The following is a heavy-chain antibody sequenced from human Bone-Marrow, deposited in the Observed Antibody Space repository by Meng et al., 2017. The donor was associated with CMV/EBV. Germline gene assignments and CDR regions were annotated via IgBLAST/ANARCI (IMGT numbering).Heavy chain of an antibody. D-gene: IGHD6-6*01. V-gene: IGHV4-39*07. Sequence: SETLSLTCTVSGGSISSSSYYWGWIRQPPGKGLEWIGSIYYSGSTNYNPSLKSRVTISVDTSKNQFSLKLSSVTAADTAVYYCARSGYNTYSSSSTNFDYWGQGTLVTVSS. CDR3: ARSGYNTYSSSSTNFDY. CDR1: GGSISSSSYY. J-gene: IGHJ4*02. CDR2: IYYSGST.